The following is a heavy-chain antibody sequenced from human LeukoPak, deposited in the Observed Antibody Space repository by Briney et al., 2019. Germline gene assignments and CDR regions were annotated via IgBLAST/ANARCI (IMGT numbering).Heavy chain of an antibody. J-gene: IGHJ4*02. D-gene: IGHD6-19*01. CDR2: IKQDGSEK. V-gene: IGHV3-7*03. CDR3: AKAHQWLVNVFDH. Sequence: PGGSLRLSCAASGFTFSSYWMSWVRQAPGKGLEWVANIKQDGSEKYYVDSVKGRFTISRDNAKNSLYLQMNSLRDEDTALYYCAKAHQWLVNVFDHWGQGTLVTVSS. CDR1: GFTFSSYW.